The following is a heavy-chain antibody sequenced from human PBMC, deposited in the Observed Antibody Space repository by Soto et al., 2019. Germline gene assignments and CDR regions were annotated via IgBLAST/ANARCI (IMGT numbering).Heavy chain of an antibody. J-gene: IGHJ4*02. Sequence: EVQLLESGGDLVQPGGSLRLSCAASGFTFGIYAMTWVRQAPGKGLEWVSTISATGGSTFYADSVKGRFTISRDNSKNTLYLLMNSLTAEDTAIYYCAKDLSSYDYFDFWGQGTLVTVSS. D-gene: IGHD6-13*01. CDR3: AKDLSSYDYFDF. CDR2: ISATGGST. CDR1: GFTFGIYA. V-gene: IGHV3-23*01.